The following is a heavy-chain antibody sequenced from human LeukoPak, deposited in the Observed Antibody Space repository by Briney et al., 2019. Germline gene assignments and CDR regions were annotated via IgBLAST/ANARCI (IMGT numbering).Heavy chain of an antibody. V-gene: IGHV3-30*01. J-gene: IGHJ4*02. CDR2: ISYDGSNK. D-gene: IGHD6-13*01. CDR3: ARGAAGLDY. CDR1: GFTFSSYA. Sequence: GGSLRLSCAASGFTFSSYAMHWVRQAPGQGLEWVAVISYDGSNKYYADSVKGRFTISRDNSKNTLYLQMNSLRAEDTAVYYCARGAAGLDYWGQGTLVTVSS.